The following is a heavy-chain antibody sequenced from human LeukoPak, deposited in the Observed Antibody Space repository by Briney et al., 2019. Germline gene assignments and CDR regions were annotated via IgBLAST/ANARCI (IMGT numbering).Heavy chain of an antibody. D-gene: IGHD2-2*01. J-gene: IGHJ4*02. Sequence: PGGSLRLSCAASGFTFSSYGMHWVRQAPGKGLEWAAFIRYDGSNKYYADSVKGRFTISRDNSKNTLYLQMNSLRAEDTAAYYCAKGRVVVPAAIHDYWGQGTLVTVSS. CDR1: GFTFSSYG. CDR2: IRYDGSNK. V-gene: IGHV3-30*02. CDR3: AKGRVVVPAAIHDY.